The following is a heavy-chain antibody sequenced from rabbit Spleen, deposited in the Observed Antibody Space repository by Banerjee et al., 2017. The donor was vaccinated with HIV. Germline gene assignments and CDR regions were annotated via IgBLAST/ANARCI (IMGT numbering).Heavy chain of an antibody. CDR1: GFDFSSYG. D-gene: IGHD4-1*01. CDR2: INSYTGRP. CDR3: ARDLAGVIGWNFNL. Sequence: QEQLVESGGGLVQPGGSLKVSCKASGFDFSSYGVSWVRQAPGKGLEWIACINSYTGRPVYASWTKGPFTISRTASTTVTLQMTRLTAADTATYFCARDLAGVIGWNFNLWGQGTLVTVS. J-gene: IGHJ4*01. V-gene: IGHV1S45*01.